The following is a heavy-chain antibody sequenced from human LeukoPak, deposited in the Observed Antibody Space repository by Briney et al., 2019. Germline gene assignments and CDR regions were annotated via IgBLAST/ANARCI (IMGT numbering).Heavy chain of an antibody. J-gene: IGHJ4*02. CDR2: IKQDGSEK. D-gene: IGHD6-6*01. V-gene: IGHV3-7*01. CDR1: GVTFSSYW. Sequence: GGSLRLSCAASGVTFSSYWMSWGRQAPGKGLEWVANIKQDGSEKYYVDSLKGRFTTSRDNTSNSPYLQMNSLRAEDTAVYYCARDRPPLRYSSSYSLMVYWGQGTLVTVSS. CDR3: ARDRPPLRYSSSYSLMVY.